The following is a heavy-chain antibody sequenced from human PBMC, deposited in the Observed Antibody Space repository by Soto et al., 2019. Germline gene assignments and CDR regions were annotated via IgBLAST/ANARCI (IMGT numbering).Heavy chain of an antibody. CDR2: ISGSGGST. CDR3: AKRGDFWSGYHRGGYFDY. Sequence: EVQLLESGGGLVQPGGSLRLSCAASGFTFSSYAMSWVRQAPGKGLEWVSAISGSGGSTYNADSVKGRFTISRDNSKNTLYLQMNSLRAEDTAVYYCAKRGDFWSGYHRGGYFDYWGQGTLVTVSS. J-gene: IGHJ4*02. CDR1: GFTFSSYA. V-gene: IGHV3-23*01. D-gene: IGHD3-3*01.